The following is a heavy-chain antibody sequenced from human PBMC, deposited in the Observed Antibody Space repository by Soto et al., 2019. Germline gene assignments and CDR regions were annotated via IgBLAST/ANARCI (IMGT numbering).Heavy chain of an antibody. CDR1: GGSFSGYY. V-gene: IGHV4-34*01. Sequence: SETLSLTCAVYGGSFSGYYWTWIRQPPGTGLEWIGEINHSGSTSYNPSLQSRVAISLDTSKSQFSLKVTSVTATDTAVYYCARQGFGPLHGLVDVWGQGTTVTVSS. D-gene: IGHD3-10*01. CDR2: INHSGST. CDR3: ARQGFGPLHGLVDV. J-gene: IGHJ6*02.